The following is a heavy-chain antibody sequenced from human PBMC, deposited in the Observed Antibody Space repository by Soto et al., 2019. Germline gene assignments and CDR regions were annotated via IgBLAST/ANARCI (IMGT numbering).Heavy chain of an antibody. CDR3: ARVRKLGGPDP. D-gene: IGHD1-26*01. J-gene: IGHJ5*02. V-gene: IGHV4-59*01. CDR1: GGSISSYY. Sequence: SETLSLTCTVSGGSISSYYWSWIRQPPGKGLEWIGYIYYSGSTNYNPSLKSRVTISVDTSKNQFSLKLSSVTAADTAVYYCARVRKLGGPDPWGQGTLVTVSS. CDR2: IYYSGST.